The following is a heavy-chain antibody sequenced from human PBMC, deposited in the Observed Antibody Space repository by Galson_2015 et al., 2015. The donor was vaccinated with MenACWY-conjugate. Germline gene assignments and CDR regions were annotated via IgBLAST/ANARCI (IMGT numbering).Heavy chain of an antibody. Sequence: QSGAEVKKPGESLKISCKGSGYSFTTYWIAWVRQMPGKGLEWMGFTYPSDSDTRCSPSFQGQVTISADKSVTTAYLQWSSLKASDTAMYYCARGRGSSSNAMDVWGQGTTVTVSS. V-gene: IGHV5-51*01. CDR1: GYSFTTYW. CDR3: ARGRGSSSNAMDV. J-gene: IGHJ6*02. CDR2: TYPSDSDT. D-gene: IGHD6-6*01.